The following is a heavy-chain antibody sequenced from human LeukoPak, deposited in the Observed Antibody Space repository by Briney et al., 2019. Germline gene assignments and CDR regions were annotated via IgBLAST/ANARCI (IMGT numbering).Heavy chain of an antibody. J-gene: IGHJ4*02. V-gene: IGHV4-59*12. CDR1: GDSISSYS. Sequence: SETLSLTCTVPGDSISSYSWNWIRQPPGKGLEWIGNIHYSGSTNYNPSLKSRVTISIDKSKNQFSLKLSSVTAADTAVYYCARDRGSGNYYSLGYWGQGTLVTVSS. D-gene: IGHD1-26*01. CDR3: ARDRGSGNYYSLGY. CDR2: IHYSGST.